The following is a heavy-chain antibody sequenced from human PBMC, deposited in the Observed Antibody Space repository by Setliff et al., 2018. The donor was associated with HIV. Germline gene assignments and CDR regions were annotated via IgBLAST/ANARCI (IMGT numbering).Heavy chain of an antibody. J-gene: IGHJ6*03. Sequence: GESLKISCKGSGYSFTSYWSGWVRQMPGKGLEWMGIIYPGDSDTRYSPSFQGQVTISADKSISTAYLQWSSLKASDTAMYYCARQGEMATMASHYYYMDVWGKGTTVTVSS. D-gene: IGHD5-12*01. CDR1: GYSFTSYW. V-gene: IGHV5-51*01. CDR2: IYPGDSDT. CDR3: ARQGEMATMASHYYYMDV.